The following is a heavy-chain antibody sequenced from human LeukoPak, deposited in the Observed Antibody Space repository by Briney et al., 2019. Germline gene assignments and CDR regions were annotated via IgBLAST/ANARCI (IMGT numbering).Heavy chain of an antibody. CDR3: AKDVGSGTIRVFRWFDP. D-gene: IGHD5-12*01. V-gene: IGHV3-9*01. CDR1: GFTFDDYA. CDR2: ISWNSGSI. J-gene: IGHJ5*02. Sequence: GGSLRLSCAASGFTFDDYAIHWVRQAPGKGLEWVSGISWNSGSIGYADSVKGRFTISRDNAKNSLYLQMNSLRAEDTALYYCAKDVGSGTIRVFRWFDPWGQGTLVTVSS.